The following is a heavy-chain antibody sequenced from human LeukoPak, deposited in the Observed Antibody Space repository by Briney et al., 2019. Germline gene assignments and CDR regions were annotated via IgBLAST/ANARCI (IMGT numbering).Heavy chain of an antibody. CDR1: GFTFNDAW. Sequence: GGSLRLSCAASGFTFNDAWLSWVRQPPGKGLEWVGRIKSRADGGTTDYAAPVTGRFSVSRDDSKKTLCLQMNSLKTEDTAVYYCATGTGRSDFDYWGQGILVTVSS. V-gene: IGHV3-15*01. D-gene: IGHD1-1*01. J-gene: IGHJ4*02. CDR3: ATGTGRSDFDY. CDR2: IKSRADGGTT.